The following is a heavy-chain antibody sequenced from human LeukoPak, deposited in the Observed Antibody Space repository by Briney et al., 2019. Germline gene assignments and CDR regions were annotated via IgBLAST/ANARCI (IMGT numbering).Heavy chain of an antibody. Sequence: SETLSLTCTVSGGSISSSSAYWSWIRQPPGKGLEWIGEINHSGSTNYNPSLKSRVTISVDTSKNQFSLKLGSVTAADTAVYYCARGPRQNSSFYVWGQGTLVNVSS. V-gene: IGHV4-39*07. D-gene: IGHD6-19*01. J-gene: IGHJ4*02. CDR3: ARGPRQNSSFYV. CDR1: GGSISSSSAY. CDR2: INHSGST.